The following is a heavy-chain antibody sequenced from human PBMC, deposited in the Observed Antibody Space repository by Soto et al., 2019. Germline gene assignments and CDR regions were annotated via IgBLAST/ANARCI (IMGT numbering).Heavy chain of an antibody. D-gene: IGHD2-2*02. CDR3: ARVVGYCSSTSCYTGMHYYYGMDV. Sequence: SVNVSGKASGGTFSSYAISWVRQAPGQGLEWMGGIIPIFGTANYAQKFQGRVTITADESTSTAYMELSSLRSEDTAVYYCARVVGYCSSTSCYTGMHYYYGMDVWGQGTTVTVSS. J-gene: IGHJ6*01. CDR2: IIPIFGTA. CDR1: GGTFSSYA. V-gene: IGHV1-69*13.